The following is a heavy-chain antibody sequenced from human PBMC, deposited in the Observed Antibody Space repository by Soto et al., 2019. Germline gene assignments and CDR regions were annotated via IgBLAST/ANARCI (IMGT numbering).Heavy chain of an antibody. V-gene: IGHV3-33*01. Sequence: QVQLVESGGGVVQPGRSLRLSCAASGFTFSSYGMHWVRQAPGKGLEWVAVIWYDGSNKYYADSVKGRFTIYRDNSKNTLYMQMNRLRAEDTAVYYCARVLLPYYEFWSGPYYYYYGMDVWGQGTTVTVSS. CDR3: ARVLLPYYEFWSGPYYYYYGMDV. CDR1: GFTFSSYG. J-gene: IGHJ6*02. CDR2: IWYDGSNK. D-gene: IGHD3-3*01.